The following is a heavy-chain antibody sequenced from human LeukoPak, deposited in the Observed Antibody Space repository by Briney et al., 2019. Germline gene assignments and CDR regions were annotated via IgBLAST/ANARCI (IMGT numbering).Heavy chain of an antibody. V-gene: IGHV1-2*04. D-gene: IGHD2-2*01. CDR2: INPNSGGT. CDR1: GYTFTGYY. J-gene: IGHJ4*02. Sequence: ASVKVSCKASGYTFTGYYMHWVRQAPGQGLEWMAWINPNSGGTNYAQKFQGWVTMTRDTSISTAYMELSRLRSDDTAVYYCARSPTVVPAAVIFDYWGQGTLVTVSS. CDR3: ARSPTVVPAAVIFDY.